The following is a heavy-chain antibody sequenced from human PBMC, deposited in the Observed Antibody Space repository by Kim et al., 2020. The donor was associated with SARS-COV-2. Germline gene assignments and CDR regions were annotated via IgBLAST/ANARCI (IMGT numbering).Heavy chain of an antibody. Sequence: ASVKVSCKTSGYNFKTYGIAWVRQAPGQGLEWMAWISTYSGETRYGQNLQGRVTLTVDTSTTTVYMDLRGLTADDTALYYCARPKPALGKGVPGLFEYWGQGTLVTVSS. J-gene: IGHJ4*02. CDR1: GYNFKTYG. D-gene: IGHD2-15*01. CDR2: ISTYSGET. V-gene: IGHV1-18*01. CDR3: ARPKPALGKGVPGLFEY.